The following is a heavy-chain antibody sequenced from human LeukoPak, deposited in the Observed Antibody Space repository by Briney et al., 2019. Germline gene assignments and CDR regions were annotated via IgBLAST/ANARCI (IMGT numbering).Heavy chain of an antibody. CDR2: ISYDGSNK. CDR3: ARDGGFDY. D-gene: IGHD3-16*01. Sequence: GGSLRLSCAASGLTFSSYAMSWVRQAPGKGLEWVAVISYDGSNKYYADSVKGRFTISRDNSKNTLYLQMNSLRVEDTAVYYCARDGGFDYWGQGTLVTISS. V-gene: IGHV3-30-3*01. J-gene: IGHJ4*02. CDR1: GLTFSSYA.